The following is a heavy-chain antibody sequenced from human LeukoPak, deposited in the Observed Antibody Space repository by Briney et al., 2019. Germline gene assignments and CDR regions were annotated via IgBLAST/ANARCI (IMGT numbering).Heavy chain of an antibody. V-gene: IGHV4-34*01. D-gene: IGHD3-22*01. J-gene: IGHJ4*02. Sequence: SETLSLTCTVSGGSISSYYWSWIRQPPGKGLEWIGEINHSGSTNYNPSLKSRVTISVDTSKNQFSLKLSSVTAADTAVYYCARVVAYYYDSSGPRPYYFDYWGQGTLVTVSS. CDR3: ARVVAYYYDSSGPRPYYFDY. CDR2: INHSGST. CDR1: GGSISSYY.